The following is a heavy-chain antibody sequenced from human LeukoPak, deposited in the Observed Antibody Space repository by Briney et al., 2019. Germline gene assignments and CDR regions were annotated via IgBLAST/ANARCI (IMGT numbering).Heavy chain of an antibody. D-gene: IGHD1-26*01. V-gene: IGHV3-23*01. Sequence: GGSLRLSCLTSGFTFSTNAMSWVRQAPGKGLEWISGISGSGASTYYADSVMGRFTISRDNSRNTLYLQMNSLRGDDTAVYYCAKDVGKWESLHFFDYWGQGTLVTVSS. CDR3: AKDVGKWESLHFFDY. J-gene: IGHJ4*02. CDR2: ISGSGAST. CDR1: GFTFSTNA.